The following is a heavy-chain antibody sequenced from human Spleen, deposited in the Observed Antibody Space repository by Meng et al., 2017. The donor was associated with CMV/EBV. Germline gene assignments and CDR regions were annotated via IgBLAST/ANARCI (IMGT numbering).Heavy chain of an antibody. CDR3: ATPSKEEIGTFDY. V-gene: IGHV4-39*07. Sequence: GSLRLSCTVSGGSISSSSYYWGWIRQPPGKGLEWIGSIYYSGSTYYNPSLKSRVTISVDTSKNQFSLKLSSVTAADTAVYYCATPSKEEIGTFDYWGQGILVTVSS. D-gene: IGHD3-22*01. CDR2: IYYSGST. CDR1: GGSISSSSYY. J-gene: IGHJ4*02.